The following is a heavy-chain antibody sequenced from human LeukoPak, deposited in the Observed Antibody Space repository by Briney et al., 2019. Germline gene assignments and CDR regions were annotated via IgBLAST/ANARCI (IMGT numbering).Heavy chain of an antibody. CDR3: ARTATTEVGATSWFDP. J-gene: IGHJ5*02. CDR2: IYTSGST. Sequence: SETLSLTRTGTGGSISSYYWTWIGQPAGKGLEWIGRIYTSGSTNYNPSLTSRVTMSVDTSKNQFSLKLSSVTAADTAVYCCARTATTEVGATSWFDPWGQGTLVTVSS. CDR1: GGSISSYY. V-gene: IGHV4-4*07. D-gene: IGHD1-26*01.